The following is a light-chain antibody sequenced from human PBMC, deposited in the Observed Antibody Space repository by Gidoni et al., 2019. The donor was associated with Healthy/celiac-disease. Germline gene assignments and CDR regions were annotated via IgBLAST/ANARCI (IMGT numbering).Light chain of an antibody. V-gene: IGKV3-11*01. CDR2: DAS. CDR3: QQRSNWPPN. Sequence: EIVLTQSPATLSLSPGERATLSCRASQSVSSYLAWYQQKPGQAPRLLIYDASNRATGIPARFSGSGSGTDFTLTIRSLEPEDFAGYYCQQRSNWPPNFGQGTRLEIK. CDR1: QSVSSY. J-gene: IGKJ5*01.